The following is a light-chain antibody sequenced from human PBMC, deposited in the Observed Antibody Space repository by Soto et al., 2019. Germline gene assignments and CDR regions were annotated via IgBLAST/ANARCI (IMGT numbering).Light chain of an antibody. Sequence: EIVLTQSPGTLSLSPGDRATLYCRASQTVGVRLAWYQHKPGQAPRRLIYGASSRATGIPDRFSGRGFGTDFTLTISSLQPDDFATYYCQQYNSYLWTFGQGTKVDI. J-gene: IGKJ1*01. CDR1: QTVGVR. CDR2: GAS. CDR3: QQYNSYLWT. V-gene: IGKV3-20*01.